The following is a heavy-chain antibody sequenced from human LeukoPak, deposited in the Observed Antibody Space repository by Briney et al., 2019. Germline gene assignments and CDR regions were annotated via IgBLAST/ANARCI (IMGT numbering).Heavy chain of an antibody. D-gene: IGHD6-19*01. CDR1: GFTFSSYD. CDR2: NRAGVDNT. CDR3: ARVAGWHWFDP. V-gene: IGHV3-23*01. Sequence: GGALRLSCAASGFTFSSYDMTWVRQDPAAGLEGASANRAGVDNTYYGDSVKGRFTISRDNSKNTVYLQMNNMRVDDTAVYYCARVAGWHWFDPWGQGTLVTVSS. J-gene: IGHJ5*02.